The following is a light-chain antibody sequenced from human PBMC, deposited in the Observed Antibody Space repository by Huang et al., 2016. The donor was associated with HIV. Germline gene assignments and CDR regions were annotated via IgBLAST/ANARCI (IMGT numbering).Light chain of an antibody. V-gene: IGKV3-15*01. CDR2: EAS. J-gene: IGKJ4*01. Sequence: ETLMTQFPATLSVSPGERATLSCRASQNVRNNLAWYQQKPGQAPRLLFYEASSRATGVPGRFSASGSGIDFTLTISSLQSEDFAVYYGQQFNNWPPAFGGGTTVEIK. CDR1: QNVRNN. CDR3: QQFNNWPPA.